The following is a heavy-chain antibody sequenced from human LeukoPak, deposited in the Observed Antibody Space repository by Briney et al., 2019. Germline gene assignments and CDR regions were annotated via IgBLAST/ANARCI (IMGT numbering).Heavy chain of an antibody. Sequence: GGSLRLSCAASGFTFSSYAMSWVRQAPGKGLEWVSAISGSGGSTYYADSVKGRFTISRDNSKNTLYLQMNSLRAEDTAVYYCAKPYYDFWSGYPGPEYYYYYMDVWGKGTTVTVSS. CDR3: AKPYYDFWSGYPGPEYYYYYMDV. J-gene: IGHJ6*03. CDR1: GFTFSSYA. CDR2: ISGSGGST. V-gene: IGHV3-23*01. D-gene: IGHD3-3*01.